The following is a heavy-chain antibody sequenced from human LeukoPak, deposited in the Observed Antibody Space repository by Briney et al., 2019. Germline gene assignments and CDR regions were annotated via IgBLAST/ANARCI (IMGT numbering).Heavy chain of an antibody. D-gene: IGHD3-9*01. CDR1: GYSFTSYW. CDR3: ARSPYDILTGNDY. Sequence: GESLKISCKGSGYSFTSYWIGRVRQMPGKGLEWMGIIYPGDSDTRYSPSFQGQVTISADKSISTAYLQWSSLKASDTAMYYCARSPYDILTGNDYWGQGTLVTVSS. CDR2: IYPGDSDT. J-gene: IGHJ4*02. V-gene: IGHV5-51*01.